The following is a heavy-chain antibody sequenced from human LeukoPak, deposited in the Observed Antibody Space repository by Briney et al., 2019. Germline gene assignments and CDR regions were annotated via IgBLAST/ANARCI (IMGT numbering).Heavy chain of an antibody. J-gene: IGHJ4*02. CDR2: INSGGTVT. V-gene: IGHV3-74*01. CDR3: AKDGRTPYYFDY. CDR1: GFTFSDFW. Sequence: GGSLRLSCAASGFTFSDFWMHWVRQAPGKGLVWVSRINSGGTVTNYADSVKGRLTISRDNAKNTLYLQMSSLRAEDTAVYYCAKDGRTPYYFDYWGQGTLVTVSS. D-gene: IGHD2-15*01.